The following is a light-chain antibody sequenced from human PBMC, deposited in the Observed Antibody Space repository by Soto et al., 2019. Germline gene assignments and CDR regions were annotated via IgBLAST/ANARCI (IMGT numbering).Light chain of an antibody. CDR2: AAS. CDR3: QQAYSFPVT. Sequence: DIQLTQSPSSISASVGDRVTITCRASQGLSSWLARYQQRPGKAPKLLIYAASNLQSGVPSRFSGSGSGTEFTLTIGSLQPEDFATYYCQQAYSFPVTFGQGTRLEIK. J-gene: IGKJ5*01. CDR1: QGLSSW. V-gene: IGKV1D-12*01.